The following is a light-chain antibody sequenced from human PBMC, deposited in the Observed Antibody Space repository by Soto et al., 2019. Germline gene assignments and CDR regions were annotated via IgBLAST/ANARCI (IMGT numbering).Light chain of an antibody. Sequence: QSALTQPASVSGSPGQSITISCTGTSGDVGGYNYVSWYQQHPGKAPKLMIYEVSNRPSGVSNRFSGSKSGNTASLTISGLQAEDEADYYCSSYTSSTPVVFGGGTKRTVL. CDR1: SGDVGGYNY. CDR2: EVS. J-gene: IGLJ2*01. CDR3: SSYTSSTPVV. V-gene: IGLV2-14*01.